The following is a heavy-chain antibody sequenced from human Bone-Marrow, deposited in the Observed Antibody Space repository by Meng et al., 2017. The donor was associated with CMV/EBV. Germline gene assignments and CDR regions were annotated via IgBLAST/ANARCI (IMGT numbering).Heavy chain of an antibody. Sequence: GESLKISCAASGFTFSSYWMHWVRQAPGKGLVWVSRINSDGSSTSYADSVKGRFTISRDNAKNTLYLQMNSLRAEDTAVYYCARDHDEDGIPFDYWGQGTRVTVSS. CDR1: GFTFSSYW. V-gene: IGHV3-74*01. CDR3: ARDHDEDGIPFDY. D-gene: IGHD1-1*01. CDR2: INSDGSST. J-gene: IGHJ4*02.